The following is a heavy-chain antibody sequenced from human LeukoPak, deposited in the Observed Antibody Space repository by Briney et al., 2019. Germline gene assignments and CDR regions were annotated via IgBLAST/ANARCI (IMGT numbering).Heavy chain of an antibody. CDR2: INSDGSEG. CDR3: ARSSYSSSSSV. CDR1: GFTFSGFW. Sequence: GGSLRLSCAVSGFTFSGFWMSWSRQAPGKGLEWVASINSDGSEGYYADVVKGRFTISRDNAKNPLYLQINSLRAEDTAVYYCARSSYSSSSSVWGQGTMVTVSS. V-gene: IGHV3-7*03. D-gene: IGHD6-6*01. J-gene: IGHJ3*01.